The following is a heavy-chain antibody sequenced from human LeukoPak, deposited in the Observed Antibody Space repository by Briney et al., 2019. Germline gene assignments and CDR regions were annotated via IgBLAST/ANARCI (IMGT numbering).Heavy chain of an antibody. J-gene: IGHJ4*02. CDR3: ARDRSSSAREN. CDR1: GFTFTSYG. Sequence: ASVKVSCKTSGFTFTSYGISWVRPAPGQGLAWVGWISGYNGNTNYAQKFQGRVTMTTDTSTSTAYMELRSLRSDDTAMYYCARDRSSSARENWGQGTLVTVPS. V-gene: IGHV1-18*01. CDR2: ISGYNGNT. D-gene: IGHD6-13*01.